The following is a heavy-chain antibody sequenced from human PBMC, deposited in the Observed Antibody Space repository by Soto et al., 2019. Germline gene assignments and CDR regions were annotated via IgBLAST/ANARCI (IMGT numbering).Heavy chain of an antibody. Sequence: GGSLRLSCAASGFTFDDYAMHWVRQAPGKGLEWVSGISWNSGSIGYADSVKGRFTISRDNAKNSLYLQMNSLRAEDTALYYCAKDTYDILTGYSGFDYWGQGTLVTVSS. CDR1: GFTFDDYA. V-gene: IGHV3-9*01. D-gene: IGHD3-9*01. J-gene: IGHJ4*02. CDR2: ISWNSGSI. CDR3: AKDTYDILTGYSGFDY.